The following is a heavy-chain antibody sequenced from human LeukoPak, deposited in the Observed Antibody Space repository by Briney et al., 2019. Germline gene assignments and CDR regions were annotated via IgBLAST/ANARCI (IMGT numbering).Heavy chain of an antibody. V-gene: IGHV3-9*01. Sequence: GGSLRLSCAGSGFIFNNYAMHWVRQPPGKGLEWVSGISWNSGSIDYADSVKGRFTISRDNAKNSLYLQMNSLRAEDTAIYYCTKKRLNRLGFYYGIDVWGQGTTVTVSS. J-gene: IGHJ6*02. D-gene: IGHD4-17*01. CDR3: TKKRLNRLGFYYGIDV. CDR1: GFIFNNYA. CDR2: ISWNSGSI.